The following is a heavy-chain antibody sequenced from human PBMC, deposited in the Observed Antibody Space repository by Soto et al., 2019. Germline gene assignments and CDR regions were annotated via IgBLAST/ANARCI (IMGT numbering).Heavy chain of an antibody. Sequence: EVQLVESGGGLVKPGGSLRLSCVASGFTFSRYSINWFRQAPGKGLEWVSSISSGGNTKSYADSVKGRFTISRDNAKNSLYFEMNSLRPEDTAVYYCARVAYWGQGTLVTVSS. CDR3: ARVAY. CDR1: GFTFSRYS. J-gene: IGHJ4*02. V-gene: IGHV3-21*06. CDR2: ISSGGNTK.